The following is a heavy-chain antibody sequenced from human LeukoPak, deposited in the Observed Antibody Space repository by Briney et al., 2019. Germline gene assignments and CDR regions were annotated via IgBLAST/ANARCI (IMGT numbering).Heavy chain of an antibody. V-gene: IGHV4-34*01. CDR1: GVSFSGYY. CDR2: IHHSGST. D-gene: IGHD2-8*01. CDR3: ARERIVLMVYASGHGYYYMDV. J-gene: IGHJ6*03. Sequence: PSETLSLTCAAYGVSFSGYYWSWVRQPPGKGLEWIGEIHHSGSTNYNPSLKSRVTISVDTSKNQFSLKLSSVTAADTAVYYCARERIVLMVYASGHGYYYMDVWGKGTTVTVSS.